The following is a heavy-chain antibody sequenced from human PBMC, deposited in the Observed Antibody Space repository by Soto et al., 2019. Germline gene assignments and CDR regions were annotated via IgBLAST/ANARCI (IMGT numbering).Heavy chain of an antibody. J-gene: IGHJ4*02. Sequence: SVKVSCKASGGTFSSYAISWVRQAPGQGLEWMGGIIPIFGTANYAQKFQGRVTITADESTSTAYMELSSLRSEDTAVYYCAKLLTRYSGYDFGGIWGQGTLVTVSS. CDR3: AKLLTRYSGYDFGGI. V-gene: IGHV1-69*13. D-gene: IGHD5-12*01. CDR2: IIPIFGTA. CDR1: GGTFSSYA.